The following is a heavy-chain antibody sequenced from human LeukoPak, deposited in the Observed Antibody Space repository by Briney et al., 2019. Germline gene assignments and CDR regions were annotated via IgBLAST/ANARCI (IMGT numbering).Heavy chain of an antibody. CDR1: GFTFSSYA. CDR2: IYYSGST. CDR3: ARSYDFWSGYLDGMDV. V-gene: IGHV4-59*01. J-gene: IGHJ6*02. Sequence: GSLRLSCAASGFTFSSYAMSWIRQPPGKGLEWIGYIYYSGSTNYNPSLKSRVTISVDTSKNQFSLKLSSVTAADTAVYYCARSYDFWSGYLDGMDVWGQGTTVTVSS. D-gene: IGHD3-3*01.